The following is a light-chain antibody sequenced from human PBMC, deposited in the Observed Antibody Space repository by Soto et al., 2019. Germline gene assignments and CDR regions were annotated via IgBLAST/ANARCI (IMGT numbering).Light chain of an antibody. J-gene: IGKJ2*01. CDR2: ITS. CDR1: QNIGNY. Sequence: DIQMTQSPPSLSASVGDRVTITCRASQNIGNYLHWYQQKPGKAPKLLIYITSNLQTGVPPSFSGGGSGTDFTLTISSLQPEDFAAYYCQQTYSIPFTFGQGTKLELK. V-gene: IGKV1-39*01. CDR3: QQTYSIPFT.